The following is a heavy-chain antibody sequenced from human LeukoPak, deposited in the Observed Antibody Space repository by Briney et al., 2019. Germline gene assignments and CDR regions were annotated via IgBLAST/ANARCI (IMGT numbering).Heavy chain of an antibody. D-gene: IGHD6-19*01. CDR2: IYYSGST. J-gene: IGHJ6*03. V-gene: IGHV4-59*01. CDR1: GGSISSYY. CDR3: ARGAVAGYYYYMDV. Sequence: KPSETLSLTCTVSGGSISSYYWSWIRQPPGKGLEWIGYIYYSGSTNYNPSLKSRVTISVDTSKNQFSLKLSSVTAADTAVYYCARGAVAGYYYYMDVWGKGTTVTISS.